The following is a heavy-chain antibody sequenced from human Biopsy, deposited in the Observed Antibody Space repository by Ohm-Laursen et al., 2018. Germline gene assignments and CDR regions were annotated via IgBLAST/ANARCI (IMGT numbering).Heavy chain of an antibody. D-gene: IGHD4-23*01. J-gene: IGHJ4*02. Sequence: SDTLSLTCTVSGGSFTGYYWSWIRQPPGKGLEWIGHISYTGYTSYNASLKSRVTISVDTSRNHFSLRLSSLTAADTAVYYCARGSNDFGGLYFHRWGQGTLLTVSS. CDR1: GGSFTGYY. V-gene: IGHV4-59*07. CDR3: ARGSNDFGGLYFHR. CDR2: ISYTGYT.